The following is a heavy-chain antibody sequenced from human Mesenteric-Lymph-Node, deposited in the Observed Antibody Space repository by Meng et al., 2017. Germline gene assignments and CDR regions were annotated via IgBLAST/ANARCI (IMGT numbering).Heavy chain of an antibody. Sequence: QVQLVGSGGGLVKPGGSLSLTCAVYGGSFSGYYWSWIRQPPGKGLEWIGEINHSGSTNYNPSLKSRVTISVDTSKNQFSLKLSSVTAADTAVYFCARGELLWDYWGQGTLVTVSS. J-gene: IGHJ4*02. CDR1: GGSFSGYY. CDR2: INHSGST. CDR3: ARGELLWDY. V-gene: IGHV4-34*09. D-gene: IGHD2-2*01.